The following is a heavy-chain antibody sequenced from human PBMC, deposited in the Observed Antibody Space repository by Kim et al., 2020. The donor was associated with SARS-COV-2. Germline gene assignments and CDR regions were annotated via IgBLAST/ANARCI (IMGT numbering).Heavy chain of an antibody. CDR3: ARDPLKNPFPLGYYYYCGMDV. J-gene: IGHJ6*02. CDR2: IYYSGST. CDR1: GGSISSGGYY. V-gene: IGHV4-31*03. Sequence: SETLSLTCTVSGGSISSGGYYWSWIRQHPGKGLEWIGYIYYSGSTYYNPSLKSRVTISVDTSKNQFSLKLSSVTAADTAVYYCARDPLKNPFPLGYYYYCGMDVWGQGTPVTVSS.